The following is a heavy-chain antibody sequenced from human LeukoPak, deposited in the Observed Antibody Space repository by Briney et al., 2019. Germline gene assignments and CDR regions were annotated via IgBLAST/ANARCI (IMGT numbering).Heavy chain of an antibody. CDR3: ASYSDPIAAAGTGFDY. D-gene: IGHD6-13*01. Sequence: GGSLRLSCASSGFTFSSYSMNWVRQAPGKGLEWVSSISSSSSYIYYADSVKGRFTISRDNAKNSLYLQMNSLRAEDTAVYYCASYSDPIAAAGTGFDYWGQGTLVTVSS. J-gene: IGHJ4*02. V-gene: IGHV3-21*01. CDR1: GFTFSSYS. CDR2: ISSSSSYI.